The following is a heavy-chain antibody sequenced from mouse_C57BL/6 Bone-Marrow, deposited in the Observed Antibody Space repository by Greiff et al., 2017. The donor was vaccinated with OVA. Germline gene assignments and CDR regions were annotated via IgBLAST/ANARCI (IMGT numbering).Heavy chain of an antibody. CDR1: GFSLTSYG. CDR2: IWGVGST. CDR3: ASVGDSSGYGFAY. D-gene: IGHD3-2*02. J-gene: IGHJ3*01. Sequence: VKLQESGPGLVAPSQSLSITCTVSGFSLTSYGVDWVRQSPGKGLEWLGVIWGVGSTNYNSALKSRLSISKDNSKSQVFLKMNSLQTDDTAMYYCASVGDSSGYGFAYWGQGTLVTVSA. V-gene: IGHV2-6*01.